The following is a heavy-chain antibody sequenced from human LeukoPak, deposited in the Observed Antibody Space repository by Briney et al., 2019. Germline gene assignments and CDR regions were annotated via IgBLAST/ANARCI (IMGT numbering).Heavy chain of an antibody. V-gene: IGHV3-21*01. D-gene: IGHD2-2*02. CDR2: ISSSSSYI. Sequence: PGGSLRLSCAASGFTFSSYSMNWVRQAPGKGLEWVSSISSSSSYIYYADSVKGRFTISRDNAKNSLYLQMNSLRAEDTAVYYCARSGGYCSSTSCYTEYFDYWGQGTLVTVSS. J-gene: IGHJ4*02. CDR3: ARSGGYCSSTSCYTEYFDY. CDR1: GFTFSSYS.